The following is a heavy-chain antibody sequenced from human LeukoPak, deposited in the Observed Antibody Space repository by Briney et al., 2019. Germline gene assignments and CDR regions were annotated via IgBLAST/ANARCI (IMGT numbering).Heavy chain of an antibody. V-gene: IGHV3-7*04. CDR3: ARGYNDFWSGSQFVS. J-gene: IGHJ4*02. Sequence: PGGSLRLSCAASGFTFSSYWMTWVRQAPGKGLEWVAYMKQDGSEIYYVDSVKGRFTISRDNANNSLYLQMNSLRAEDTAVYYCARGYNDFWSGSQFVSWGQGTLVIVSS. CDR2: MKQDGSEI. D-gene: IGHD3-3*01. CDR1: GFTFSSYW.